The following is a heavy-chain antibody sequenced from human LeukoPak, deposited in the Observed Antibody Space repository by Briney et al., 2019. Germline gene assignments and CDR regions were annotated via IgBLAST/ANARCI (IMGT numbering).Heavy chain of an antibody. CDR2: IYYSGST. CDR3: ARELAPRSSSTTYYFDY. D-gene: IGHD2/OR15-2a*01. Sequence: SETLSLTRTVSGGSISNRSYYWSWIRQHPGKGLEWIGYIYYSGSTYYNPSLKSRVTISVDTSKNQFSLKLSSVTAADTAVYYCARELAPRSSSTTYYFDYWGQGTLVTVSS. V-gene: IGHV4-31*03. J-gene: IGHJ4*02. CDR1: GGSISNRSYY.